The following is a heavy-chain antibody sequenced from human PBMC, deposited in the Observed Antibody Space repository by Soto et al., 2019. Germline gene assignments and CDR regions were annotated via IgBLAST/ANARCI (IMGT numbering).Heavy chain of an antibody. Sequence: QVQLVQSGAEVKKPGSSVTVSCKASGDTFSSYAITWVRQAPGQGLEWMGGIIPIFGSANYAQRFQGSVMRSADEATSTAYMELNRLRSEDTAVYYCASDRGGIGTSGPLDYWGQGTLVTVSS. CDR1: GDTFSSYA. CDR3: ASDRGGIGTSGPLDY. D-gene: IGHD3-16*02. CDR2: IIPIFGSA. J-gene: IGHJ4*02. V-gene: IGHV1-69*01.